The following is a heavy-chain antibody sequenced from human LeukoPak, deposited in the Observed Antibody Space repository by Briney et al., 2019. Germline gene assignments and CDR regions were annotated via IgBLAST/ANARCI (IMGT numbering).Heavy chain of an antibody. CDR3: AGTSEATYYSLSSGHYLGAFDI. CDR1: GFAFSNYV. J-gene: IGHJ3*02. CDR2: IWYDGSNK. D-gene: IGHD3-22*01. V-gene: IGHV3-33*01. Sequence: PGRSLRLSCAASGFAFSNYVMHWVRQTPGKGLELVAVIWYDGSNKYYADSVKGRFTISRDNSKNTLYLQMNSLRAEDTAVFYCAGTSEATYYSLSSGHYLGAFDIWGQGTMVTVSS.